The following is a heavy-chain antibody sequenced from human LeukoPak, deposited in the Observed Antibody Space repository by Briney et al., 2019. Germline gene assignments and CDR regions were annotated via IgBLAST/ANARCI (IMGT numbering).Heavy chain of an antibody. CDR3: AREYSPSSSYYYGMDV. J-gene: IGHJ6*02. CDR1: GFTFSTHW. Sequence: GGSLRLSCAASGFTFSTHWMYWVRQAPGRELVWVSRISGDGSMTSYADSVKGRFTISRDNAKNTVYVQMNSLRAEDTAVYYCAREYSPSSSYYYGMDVWGQGTTVTVSS. D-gene: IGHD6-13*01. V-gene: IGHV3-74*01. CDR2: ISGDGSMT.